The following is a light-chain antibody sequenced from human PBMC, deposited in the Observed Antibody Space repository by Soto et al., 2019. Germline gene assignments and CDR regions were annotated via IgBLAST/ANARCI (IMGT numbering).Light chain of an antibody. CDR2: AAS. J-gene: IGKJ2*01. CDR1: QSISSY. CDR3: QQSYSTPYT. V-gene: IGKV1-39*01. Sequence: DIQMTQSPFSLSASVGDRVTITCRASQSISSYLNWYQQKPGKALKLLVYAASSLQSGVPSRFSGSGSGTDFTLTISSLQPEDFATYYCQQSYSTPYTFGQGTKLEIK.